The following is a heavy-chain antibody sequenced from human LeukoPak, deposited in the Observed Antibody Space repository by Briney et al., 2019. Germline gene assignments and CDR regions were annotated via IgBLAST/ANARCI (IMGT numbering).Heavy chain of an antibody. CDR1: GFTFSDYY. D-gene: IGHD1-1*01. J-gene: IGHJ4*02. Sequence: PGGSLRLSCAASGFTFSDYYMSWIRQAPGKGLEWVSYISSSGSTIYYADSVKGRFTISRDNAKNSLYLQMNSLRAEDTAVYYCAREYWNDDIYFDYWGQGTLVTVSS. CDR3: AREYWNDDIYFDY. CDR2: ISSSGSTI. V-gene: IGHV3-11*04.